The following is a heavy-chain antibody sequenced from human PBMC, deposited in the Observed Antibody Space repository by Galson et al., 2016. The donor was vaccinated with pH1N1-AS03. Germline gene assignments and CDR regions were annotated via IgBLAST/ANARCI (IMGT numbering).Heavy chain of an antibody. D-gene: IGHD3-3*01. CDR1: GYTFTTYG. CDR3: VGESEISGVVFLNY. CDR2: ISAYYGDT. J-gene: IGHJ4*02. V-gene: IGHV1-18*01. Sequence: SVKVSCKASGYTFTTYGISWVRQAPGQGLEWMGWISAYYGDTHFAHKFQERVTLTRDTSTATAYMELSNLRSDDTAVYYCVGESEISGVVFLNYWGQGTLVTVSS.